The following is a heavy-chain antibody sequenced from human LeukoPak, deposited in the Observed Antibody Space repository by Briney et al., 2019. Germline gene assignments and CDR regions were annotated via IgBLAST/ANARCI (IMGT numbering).Heavy chain of an antibody. D-gene: IGHD1-14*01. CDR1: GGSISSSSYY. Sequence: SETLSLTCTVSGGSISSSSYYWGWIRQPPGKGLEWIGSIYYSGSTYYNPSLKSRVTISVDTSKNQFSLKLTSVTAADTAVYYCARVRVSPLGAFDPWGQGTLVTVSS. J-gene: IGHJ5*02. CDR2: IYYSGST. V-gene: IGHV4-39*07. CDR3: ARVRVSPLGAFDP.